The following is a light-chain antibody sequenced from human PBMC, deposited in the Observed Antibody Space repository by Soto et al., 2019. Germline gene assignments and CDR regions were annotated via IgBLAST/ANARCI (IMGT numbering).Light chain of an antibody. J-gene: IGLJ2*01. CDR2: EDN. V-gene: IGLV2-23*01. Sequence: QSALTQPASVSGSRGQSITISCTGTSSDVGSKNFVSWYQHLPGKAPKLMIYEDNKRPSGVSNRFSGSKSDNTASLTISGLQAEDEADYYCCSYASSSTWVFGGVTKLTVL. CDR1: SSDVGSKNF. CDR3: CSYASSSTWV.